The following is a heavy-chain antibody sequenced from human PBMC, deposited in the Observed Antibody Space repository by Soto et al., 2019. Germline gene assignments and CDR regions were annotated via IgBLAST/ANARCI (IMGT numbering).Heavy chain of an antibody. J-gene: IGHJ6*04. CDR3: ARDGYRYGMDL. CDR2: TNQDGSGK. D-gene: IGHD5-12*01. V-gene: IGHV3-7*04. CDR1: GFPFSGYW. Sequence: EAQLVESGGGLVQPGGSLRLSCAASGFPFSGYWMSWVRHTPGKGLEWVANTNQDGSGKYYMDSVKGRFTISRDNTENSLYLQMNSLGDDDTGVYYCARDGYRYGMDLWGEGSTVTVSS.